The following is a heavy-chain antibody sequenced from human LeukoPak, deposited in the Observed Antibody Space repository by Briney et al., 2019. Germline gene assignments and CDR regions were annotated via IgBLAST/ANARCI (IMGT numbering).Heavy chain of an antibody. V-gene: IGHV4-59*01. CDR3: ARDTGVVVGYFQH. J-gene: IGHJ1*01. Sequence: TSETLSLTCTVSGGSISTYYWSWIRQPPGKGLEWIGYIYYSGSTGYNPSLKSRITISVDTFKKQFSLKLSSVTAADTAVYYCARDTGVVVGYFQHWGQGTLVTVSS. CDR2: IYYSGST. D-gene: IGHD2-15*01. CDR1: GGSISTYY.